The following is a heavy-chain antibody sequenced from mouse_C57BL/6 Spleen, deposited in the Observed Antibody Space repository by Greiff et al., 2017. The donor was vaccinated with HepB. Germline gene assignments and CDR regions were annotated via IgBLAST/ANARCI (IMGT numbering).Heavy chain of an antibody. CDR2: INPSSGYT. CDR3: ARNETPTPFDY. CDR1: GYTFTSYT. V-gene: IGHV1-4*01. Sequence: VQLQQSGAELARPGASVKMSCKASGYTFTSYTMHWVKQRPGQGLEWIGYINPSSGYTKYNQKFKDKATLTADKSSSTAYMQLSSLTSEDSAVYYCARNETPTPFDYWGQGTTLTVSS. J-gene: IGHJ2*01. D-gene: IGHD3-2*01.